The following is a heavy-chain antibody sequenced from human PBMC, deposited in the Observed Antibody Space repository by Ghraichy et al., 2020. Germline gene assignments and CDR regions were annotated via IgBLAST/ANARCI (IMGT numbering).Heavy chain of an antibody. V-gene: IGHV3-74*01. CDR1: GLTFSSYW. J-gene: IGHJ6*02. CDR3: AREHPTVNYYYYGMDV. D-gene: IGHD4-17*01. Sequence: GESLNISCAASGLTFSSYWMHWVRQAPGKGLVWVSRINSDGSSTSYADSVKGRFTISRDNAKNTLYLQMNSLRAEDTAVYYCAREHPTVNYYYYGMDVWGQGTTVTVSS. CDR2: INSDGSST.